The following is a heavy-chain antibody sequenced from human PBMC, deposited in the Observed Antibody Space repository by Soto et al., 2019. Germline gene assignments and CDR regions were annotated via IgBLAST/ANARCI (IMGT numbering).Heavy chain of an antibody. V-gene: IGHV4-39*01. CDR1: GGAIDTVTYF. CDR3: AAYRDYDSSGLDY. Sequence: ASETLSLTCSVSGGAIDTVTYFWAWIRQPPGKGLEWIGHIHYRGSTYYNPSLKSRATISGDTSKNQFSLHLTSVIAADTAVYYCAAYRDYDSSGLDYWGQGTLVTVSS. J-gene: IGHJ4*02. CDR2: IHYRGST. D-gene: IGHD3-22*01.